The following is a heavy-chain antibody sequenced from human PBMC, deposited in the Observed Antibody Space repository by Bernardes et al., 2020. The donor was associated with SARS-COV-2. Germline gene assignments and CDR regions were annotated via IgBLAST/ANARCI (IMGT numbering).Heavy chain of an antibody. D-gene: IGHD3-9*01. CDR1: GCTLTELS. J-gene: IGHJ4*02. Sequence: ASVKVSCKVSGCTLTELSMHWVRQAPGKGLEWMGGFDPEDGETIYAQKFQGRVTMTEDTSTDTAYMELSSLRSEDTAVYYCATAPSVLRYFDWLDWGQGTLVTVSS. CDR3: ATAPSVLRYFDWLD. V-gene: IGHV1-24*01. CDR2: FDPEDGET.